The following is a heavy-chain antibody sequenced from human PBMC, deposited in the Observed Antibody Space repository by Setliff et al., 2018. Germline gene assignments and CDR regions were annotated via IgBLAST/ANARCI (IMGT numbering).Heavy chain of an antibody. CDR3: AASVGGAPFYYGLDV. J-gene: IGHJ6*02. CDR1: GYTFAGYY. CDR2: INPNSGGA. V-gene: IGHV1-2*02. Sequence: ASVKVSCKASGYTFAGYYMHWVRQAPGQGLEWMGWINPNSGGANYAQKFQGRVTITRDTSASTFYMELSSLRSEDTALYSCAASVGGAPFYYGLDVWGQGTTVTVSS. D-gene: IGHD2-15*01.